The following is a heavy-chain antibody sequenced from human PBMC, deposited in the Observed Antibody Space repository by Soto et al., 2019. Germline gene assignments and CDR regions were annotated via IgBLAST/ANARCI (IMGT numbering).Heavy chain of an antibody. D-gene: IGHD2-15*01. CDR2: IFYSGTS. V-gene: IGHV4-31*03. J-gene: IGHJ4*02. CDR3: ARTRGSSFFDF. CDR1: DGSISGADYY. Sequence: TLSLTCNVSDGSISGADYYWSWIRQHPGKGLEWIGYIFYSGTSYYNYNSSLKSRLFMSLDPSKNSFYLKLTSVTAADTAVYYCARTRGSSFFDFWGPRTLVTVSS.